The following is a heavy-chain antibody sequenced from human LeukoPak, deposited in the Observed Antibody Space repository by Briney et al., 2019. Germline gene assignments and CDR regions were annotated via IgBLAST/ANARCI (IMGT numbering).Heavy chain of an antibody. Sequence: GGSLRLSCAASGFTFDDYAMHWVRHAPGKGLGWVSGISWNSGAIGYADSVKGRFTISRDNAKNSLYLQMSSLRAEDTALYYCAKGLSKSSSASYYTDWGQGTLVTVSS. CDR1: GFTFDDYA. J-gene: IGHJ4*02. CDR2: ISWNSGAI. V-gene: IGHV3-9*01. CDR3: AKGLSKSSSASYYTD. D-gene: IGHD2-2*02.